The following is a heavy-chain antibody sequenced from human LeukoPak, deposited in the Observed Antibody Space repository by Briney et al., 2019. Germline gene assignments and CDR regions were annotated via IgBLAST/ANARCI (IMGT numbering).Heavy chain of an antibody. V-gene: IGHV4-34*01. J-gene: IGHJ4*02. CDR3: ASLLLQAGDAY. CDR2: INHSGST. Sequence: PSETLSLTCAVYGGSFSGYYWSWIRRPPGKGLEWIGEINHSGSTNYNPSLKSRVTISVDTSKNQFSLKLSSVTAADTAVYYCASLLLQAGDAYWGQGTLVTVSS. D-gene: IGHD1-26*01. CDR1: GGSFSGYY.